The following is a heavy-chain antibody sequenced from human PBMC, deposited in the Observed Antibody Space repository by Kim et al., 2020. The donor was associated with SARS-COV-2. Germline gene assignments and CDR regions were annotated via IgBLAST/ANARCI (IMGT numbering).Heavy chain of an antibody. CDR3: ARFGLFDY. CDR2: INHSGST. D-gene: IGHD3-10*01. V-gene: IGHV4-34*01. Sequence: SETLSLTCAVYGGSFSGYYWSWIRQPPGKGLEWIGEINHSGSTNYNPSLKSRVTISVDTSKNQFSLKLSSVTAADTAVYYCARFGLFDYWGQGTLVTVSS. J-gene: IGHJ4*02. CDR1: GGSFSGYY.